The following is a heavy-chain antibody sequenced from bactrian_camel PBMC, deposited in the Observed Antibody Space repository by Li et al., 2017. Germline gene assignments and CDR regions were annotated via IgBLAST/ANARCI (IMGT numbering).Heavy chain of an antibody. J-gene: IGHJ6*01. CDR2: FEDGSDNT. V-gene: IGHV3S40*01. D-gene: IGHD4*01. CDR1: GFPFSRYA. Sequence: VQLVESGGGPVQPGGSLRLSCAASGFPFSRYAMTWVRQAPGAGLEWVAAFEDGSDNTYYADSVKGRFTISRDNAKNAVYLQMDGLKPEDTAVYYCTAPIYHDCDREFGYWGQGTQVTVS. CDR3: TAPIYHDCDREFGY.